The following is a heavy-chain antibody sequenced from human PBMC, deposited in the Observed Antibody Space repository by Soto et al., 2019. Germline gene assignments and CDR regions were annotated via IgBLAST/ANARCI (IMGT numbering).Heavy chain of an antibody. CDR1: GFTFSGYD. Sequence: QVQLVESGGGVVKPGRSLRLSCAASGFTFSGYDMHWVRQAPGKGLEWVAVIWYDGNNKYYADSVKGRFTISRDKSKNTLQLQMKTLRAEDTAVLYCARGDYYNYGFLDVWGKGTTVTVSS. V-gene: IGHV3-33*01. D-gene: IGHD2-21*02. J-gene: IGHJ6*03. CDR3: ARGDYYNYGFLDV. CDR2: IWYDGNNK.